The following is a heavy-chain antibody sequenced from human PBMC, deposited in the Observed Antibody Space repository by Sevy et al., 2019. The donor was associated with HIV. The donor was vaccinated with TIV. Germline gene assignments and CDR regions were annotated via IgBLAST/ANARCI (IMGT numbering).Heavy chain of an antibody. CDR3: ARPSSLYYYYAMDV. CDR2: IYYTGST. J-gene: IGHJ6*02. Sequence: SETLSLTCTVSGGSITSSSYYWAWLRQPPGKGLEWIGSIYYTGSTYYKPSLMSRITISADRSKNHFSLKLTSVTAADTAVYYCARPSSLYYYYAMDVWGQGTAVTVS. V-gene: IGHV4-39*02. CDR1: GGSITSSSYY.